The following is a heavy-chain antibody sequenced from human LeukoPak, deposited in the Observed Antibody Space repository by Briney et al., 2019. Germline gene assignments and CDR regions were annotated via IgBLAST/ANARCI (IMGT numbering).Heavy chain of an antibody. D-gene: IGHD3-16*01. V-gene: IGHV3-48*03. CDR2: ISSSGSTI. CDR3: ARKNRFGELVFQH. Sequence: PGGSLRLSCAASGFTFSSYEMNWVRQAPGKALEWVSYISSSGSTIYYADSVKGRFTISRDNAKNSLYLQMNSLRAEDTAVYYCARKNRFGELVFQHWGQGTLVTVSS. CDR1: GFTFSSYE. J-gene: IGHJ1*01.